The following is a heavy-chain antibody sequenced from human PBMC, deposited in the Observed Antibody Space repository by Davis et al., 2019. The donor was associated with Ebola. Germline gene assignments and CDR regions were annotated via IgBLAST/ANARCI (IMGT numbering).Heavy chain of an antibody. CDR3: ARHGYSGRSRYYYYYGMDV. D-gene: IGHD5-12*01. Sequence: MPGGSLRLSCTVSGGSISSYYWSWIRQPPGKGLEWIGYIYYSGSTNYNPSLKSRVTISVDTSKNQFSLKLSSVTAADTAVYYCARHGYSGRSRYYYYYGMDVWGQGTTVTVSS. CDR1: GGSISSYY. CDR2: IYYSGST. V-gene: IGHV4-59*08. J-gene: IGHJ6*02.